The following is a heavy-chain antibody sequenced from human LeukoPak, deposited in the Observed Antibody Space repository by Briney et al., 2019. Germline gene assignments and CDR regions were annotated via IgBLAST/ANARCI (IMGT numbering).Heavy chain of an antibody. CDR1: GFTFSSYS. CDR3: ARDPGIAAAGTVGYFDS. Sequence: PGGSLRLSCAASGFTFSSYSMNWVRQAPGKGLEWVSHITSTSATYYADSVTGRFTISRDNAMNSLYLQMNSLRVEDTAVYYCARDPGIAAAGTVGYFDSWGQGILVTVSS. V-gene: IGHV3-48*04. D-gene: IGHD6-13*01. J-gene: IGHJ4*02. CDR2: ITSTSAT.